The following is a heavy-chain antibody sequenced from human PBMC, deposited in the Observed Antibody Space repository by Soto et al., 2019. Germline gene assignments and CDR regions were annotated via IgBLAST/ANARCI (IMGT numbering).Heavy chain of an antibody. CDR1: GYSLTSYW. V-gene: IGHV5-51*01. J-gene: IGHJ4*02. D-gene: IGHD4-17*01. CDR2: IYPGDSDT. Sequence: XESLKICCKGSGYSLTSYWIGWVRQMPGKGLEWMGIIYPGDSDTRYSPSFQGQVTISADKSISTAYLQWSSLKASDTAMYYCATTPYGDNFDYWGQGTLVTVSS. CDR3: ATTPYGDNFDY.